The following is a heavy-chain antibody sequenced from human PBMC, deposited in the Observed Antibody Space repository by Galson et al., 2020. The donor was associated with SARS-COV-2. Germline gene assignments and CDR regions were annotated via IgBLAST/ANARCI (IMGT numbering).Heavy chain of an antibody. Sequence: SETLSLTCAVYGGSFSGYYWSWIRQPPGKGLEWIGEINHSGSTNYNPSLKSRVTISVDTSKNQFSLKLSSVTAADTAVYYCARGLGYGSGSHRKNYYYYYYMDVWGKGTTVTVSS. CDR2: INHSGST. V-gene: IGHV4-34*01. J-gene: IGHJ6*03. D-gene: IGHD3-10*01. CDR1: GGSFSGYY. CDR3: ARGLGYGSGSHRKNYYYYYYMDV.